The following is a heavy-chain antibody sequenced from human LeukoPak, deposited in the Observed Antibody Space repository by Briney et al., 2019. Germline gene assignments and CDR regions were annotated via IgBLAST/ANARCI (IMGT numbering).Heavy chain of an antibody. CDR1: GYTFTSYG. CDR2: ISAYNGNT. V-gene: IGHV1-18*01. J-gene: IGHJ4*02. CDR3: ARVRDCSSTSCYVGTDY. Sequence: ASVKVSCKASGYTFTSYGSSWVRQAPGQGLEWMGWISAYNGNTNYAQKLQGRVTMTTDTSTSTAYMELRSLRSDDTAVYYCARVRDCSSTSCYVGTDYWGQGTLVTVSS. D-gene: IGHD2-2*01.